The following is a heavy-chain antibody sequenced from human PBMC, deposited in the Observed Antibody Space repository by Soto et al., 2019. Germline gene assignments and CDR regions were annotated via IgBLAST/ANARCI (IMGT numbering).Heavy chain of an antibody. D-gene: IGHD3-10*01. CDR2: INSDGSST. CDR3: ARVRGYYYYYGMDV. Sequence: PGGSLRLSCAASVFTFSSYWMHWVRQAPGKGLVWVSRINSDGSSTSYADSVKGRFTISRDNAKNTLYLQMNSLRAEDTAVYYCARVRGYYYYYGMDVWGQGTTVTVSS. CDR1: VFTFSSYW. J-gene: IGHJ6*02. V-gene: IGHV3-74*01.